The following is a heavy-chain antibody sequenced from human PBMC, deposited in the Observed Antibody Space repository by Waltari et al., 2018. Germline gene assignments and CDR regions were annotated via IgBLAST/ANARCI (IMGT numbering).Heavy chain of an antibody. CDR1: SGAISSRGYD. V-gene: IGHV4-39*07. CDR2: IYYSGNT. D-gene: IGHD1-7*01. J-gene: IGHJ4*02. CDR3: AKVWKNYRTDY. Sequence: QLQLQESGPGLVKPSETLSLPCNVSSGAISSRGYDWGWIRQPPGKGLEWMGSIYYSGNTYYNPSLKNRVTISVDTSKNQFSLKVTSVTAADTAVYYCAKVWKNYRTDYWGQGTLVTVSS.